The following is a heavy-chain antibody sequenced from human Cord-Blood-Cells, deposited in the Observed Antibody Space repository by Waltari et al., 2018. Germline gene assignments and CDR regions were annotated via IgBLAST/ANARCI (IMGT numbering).Heavy chain of an antibody. CDR2: ISGSGGST. D-gene: IGHD2-8*01. V-gene: IGHV3-23*01. J-gene: IGHJ3*02. CDR1: GFTFSSYA. CDR3: AKPLKMLGAFDI. Sequence: EVQLLESGGGLVQPGGSLRLSCAASGFTFSSYAMRWARQAPGKGLEWVSAISGSGGSTYYADSVKGRFTISRDNSKNTLYLQMNSLRAEDTAVYYCAKPLKMLGAFDIWGQGTMVTVSS.